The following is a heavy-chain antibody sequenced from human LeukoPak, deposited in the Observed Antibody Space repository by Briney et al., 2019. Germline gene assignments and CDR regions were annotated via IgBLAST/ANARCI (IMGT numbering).Heavy chain of an antibody. CDR3: ARGKTIFGVVMGSVFDY. V-gene: IGHV3-30-3*01. D-gene: IGHD3-3*01. CDR2: ISYDGSNK. J-gene: IGHJ4*02. CDR1: GFTFSSYA. Sequence: RPGGSLRLSCAASGFTFSSYAMHWVRQAPGKGLEWVAAISYDGSNKYYADSVKGRFTISRDNSKNTLYLQMNSLRAEDTAVYYCARGKTIFGVVMGSVFDYWGQGTLVTVSS.